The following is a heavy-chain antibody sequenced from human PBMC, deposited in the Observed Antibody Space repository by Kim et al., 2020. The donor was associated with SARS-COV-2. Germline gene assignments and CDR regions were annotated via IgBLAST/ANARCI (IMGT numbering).Heavy chain of an antibody. V-gene: IGHV4-34*01. D-gene: IGHD2-2*01. CDR3: ARVGYCSSTSCYRRFSYYYYGMDV. J-gene: IGHJ6*02. CDR1: GGSFSGYY. CDR2: INHSGST. Sequence: SETLSLTCAVYGGSFSGYYWSWIRQPPGKGLEWIGEINHSGSTNYNPSLKSRVTISVDTSKNQFSLKLSSVTAADTAVYYCARVGYCSSTSCYRRFSYYYYGMDVWGQGTTVTVSS.